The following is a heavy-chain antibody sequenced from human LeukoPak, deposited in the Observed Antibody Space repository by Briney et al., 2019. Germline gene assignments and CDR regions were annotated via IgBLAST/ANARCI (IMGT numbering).Heavy chain of an antibody. D-gene: IGHD3-22*01. CDR2: MYYSGST. J-gene: IGHJ3*01. Sequence: SETLSLTCTVSGGSISSSSYYWGWIRQPPGKGLEWIGSMYYSGSTFYNPSLKSRVIISVDTSKNQFSLRLRSVTAADTAIYYCARGKYYYDDSASVNRASRTAFDVWAQGTMVFVSS. V-gene: IGHV4-39*07. CDR1: GGSISSSSYY. CDR3: ARGKYYYDDSASVNRASRTAFDV.